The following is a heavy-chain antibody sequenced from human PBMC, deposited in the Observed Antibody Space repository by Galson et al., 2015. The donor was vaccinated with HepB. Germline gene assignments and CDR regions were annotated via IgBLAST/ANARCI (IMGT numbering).Heavy chain of an antibody. CDR1: GYTFTSYG. V-gene: IGHV1-18*04. J-gene: IGHJ5*02. CDR2: ISAYNGNT. D-gene: IGHD4-17*01. CDR3: ARDADTTVTTYHRPNWFDP. Sequence: SVKVSCKASGYTFTSYGISWVRQAPGQGLEWMGWISAYNGNTNYAQKLQGRVTMTTDTSTSTAYMELRSLRSDDTAVYYCARDADTTVTTYHRPNWFDPWGQGTLVTVSS.